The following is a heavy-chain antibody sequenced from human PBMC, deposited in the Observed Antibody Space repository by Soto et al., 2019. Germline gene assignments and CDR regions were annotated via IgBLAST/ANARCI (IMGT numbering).Heavy chain of an antibody. Sequence: GGSLRLSCAASGFTFSSYAMSWVRQAPGKGLEWVSAISGSGGSTYYADSVKGRFTISRDNSKNTLYLQMNSLGAEDTAVYYCAKSGPDYYDILTGYPAYFDYWGQGTLVTVSS. CDR3: AKSGPDYYDILTGYPAYFDY. J-gene: IGHJ4*02. V-gene: IGHV3-23*01. CDR2: ISGSGGST. D-gene: IGHD3-9*01. CDR1: GFTFSSYA.